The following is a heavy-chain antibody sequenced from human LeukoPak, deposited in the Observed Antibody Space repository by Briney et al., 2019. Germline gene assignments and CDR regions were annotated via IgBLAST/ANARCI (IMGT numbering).Heavy chain of an antibody. CDR1: GFTFSSYA. Sequence: GGCLRLSCAVSGFTFSSYAMGWVRQVPGNVLEWVGAISGSGGSTYYAESVKGRFTISRDNSKNTLYLQMNSLRAEDTAVYYCAKTSAVVITLYYFDYWGQGTLVTVSS. CDR2: ISGSGGST. D-gene: IGHD3-22*01. CDR3: AKTSAVVITLYYFDY. V-gene: IGHV3-23*01. J-gene: IGHJ4*02.